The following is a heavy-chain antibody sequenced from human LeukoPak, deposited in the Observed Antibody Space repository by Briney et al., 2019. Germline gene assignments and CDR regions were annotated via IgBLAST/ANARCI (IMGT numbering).Heavy chain of an antibody. CDR1: GGSISSNSYY. Sequence: PSETLSLTCTVSGGSISSNSYYWGWIRQPPGKGLEWIGEINHSGSTNYNPSLKSRVTISVDTSKNQFSLKLSSVTAADTAVYYCARGAWWVKTYSSSWRTHTRWFDPWGQGTLVTVSS. J-gene: IGHJ5*02. D-gene: IGHD6-13*01. CDR3: ARGAWWVKTYSSSWRTHTRWFDP. CDR2: INHSGST. V-gene: IGHV4-39*07.